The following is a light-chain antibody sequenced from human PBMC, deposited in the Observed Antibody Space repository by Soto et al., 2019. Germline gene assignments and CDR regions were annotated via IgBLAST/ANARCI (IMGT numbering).Light chain of an antibody. CDR3: GAWDNSLSVWV. CDR2: EDN. CDR1: SSNIGNSY. Sequence: QSVLTQPPSVSAAPGQTVTISCSGSSSNIGNSYLSWYQQLPGTAPQLLIYEDNKRPSVIPDRFSGSKSGTSATLGITGLPTGDEADYYCGAWDNSLSVWVFGGGTKVTVL. V-gene: IGLV1-51*02. J-gene: IGLJ3*02.